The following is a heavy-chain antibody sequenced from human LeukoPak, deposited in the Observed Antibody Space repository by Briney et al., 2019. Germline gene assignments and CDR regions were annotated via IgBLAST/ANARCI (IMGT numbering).Heavy chain of an antibody. J-gene: IGHJ4*02. CDR1: GYRFNRYW. D-gene: IGHD3-22*01. CDR3: ARLSSSGYYPDY. V-gene: IGHV5-51*01. CDR2: VYPDDSDA. Sequence: GESLKISCKGSGYRFNRYWIAWVRQVPGKGLEWMGIVYPDDSDARYSPSFQGQVTVSADKSSNTAYLQWGTLKASDSAMYFCARLSSSGYYPDYWGQGTLVTVSS.